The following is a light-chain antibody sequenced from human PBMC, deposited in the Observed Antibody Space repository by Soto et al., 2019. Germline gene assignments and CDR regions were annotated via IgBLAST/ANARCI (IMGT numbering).Light chain of an antibody. V-gene: IGLV2-14*01. Sequence: QSALTQPAYVSGSPGQSITISCTGTSSDVGGHNFVSWYQHHPGKAPKLMIYEVTNRPSGVSDRFSGSKSGNTASLTISGLQAEDEADYYCNSYTSTFTCVFGGGTKLTV. CDR2: EVT. CDR3: NSYTSTFTCV. J-gene: IGLJ2*01. CDR1: SSDVGGHNF.